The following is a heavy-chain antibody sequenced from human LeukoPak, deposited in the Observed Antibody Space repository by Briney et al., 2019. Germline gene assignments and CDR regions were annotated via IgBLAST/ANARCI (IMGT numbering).Heavy chain of an antibody. CDR3: AKVEMSTSPGGIDY. J-gene: IGHJ4*02. V-gene: IGHV3-30*02. D-gene: IGHD5-24*01. Sequence: GGSLRLSCAASGFTFSNFGMHWVRRAPGKGLEWVTFIRYDGTNKYYADSVKGRFTISRDNSKNTLYLQMNSPRVEDTAIYYCAKVEMSTSPGGIDYWGQGTLVTVSS. CDR1: GFTFSNFG. CDR2: IRYDGTNK.